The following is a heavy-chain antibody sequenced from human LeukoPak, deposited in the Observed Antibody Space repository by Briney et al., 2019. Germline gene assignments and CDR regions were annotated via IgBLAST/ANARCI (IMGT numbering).Heavy chain of an antibody. Sequence: GGSLRLSCAASGFIFSSYAMHWVRQAPGKGLEWVAVISYDGSNKYYADSVKGRFTISRDNSKNTLYLQMNSLRAEDTAVYYCARDQSVEMATTLFFDYWGQGTLVTVSS. V-gene: IGHV3-30*04. CDR1: GFIFSSYA. CDR3: ARDQSVEMATTLFFDY. CDR2: ISYDGSNK. D-gene: IGHD5-24*01. J-gene: IGHJ4*02.